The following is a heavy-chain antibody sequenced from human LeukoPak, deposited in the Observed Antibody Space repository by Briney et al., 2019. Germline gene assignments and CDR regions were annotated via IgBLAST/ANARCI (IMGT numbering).Heavy chain of an antibody. CDR2: ISYDGSNK. CDR1: GFTFSSYG. CDR3: AKDRIAAGLDY. D-gene: IGHD6-6*01. J-gene: IGHJ4*02. V-gene: IGHV3-30*18. Sequence: PGRSLRLSCAASGFTFSSYGMHWVRQAPGKGLEWGAVISYDGSNKYYPESVKGRFTISRDNSKNTLYLQMNSLRAEDTAVYYCAKDRIAAGLDYWGQGTLVTVSS.